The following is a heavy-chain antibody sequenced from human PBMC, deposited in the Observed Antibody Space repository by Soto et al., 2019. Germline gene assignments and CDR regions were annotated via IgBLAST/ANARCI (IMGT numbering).Heavy chain of an antibody. D-gene: IGHD3-22*01. CDR2: TYYSSKWFI. J-gene: IGHJ4*02. Sequence: SQTLSLTCVISGDSVSSNLASWSWIRQSPSRGLEWLGRTYYSSKWFIYYAQSLKSRITINPDTSKNHFSLHLSSVTPEDTAVYYCAKDAPIPSDSSGYYTTEPLPGYWGQGTLVTVSS. V-gene: IGHV6-1*01. CDR1: GDSVSSNLAS. CDR3: AKDAPIPSDSSGYYTTEPLPGY.